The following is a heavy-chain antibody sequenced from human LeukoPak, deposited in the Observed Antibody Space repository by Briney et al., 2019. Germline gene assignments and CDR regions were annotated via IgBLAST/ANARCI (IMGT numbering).Heavy chain of an antibody. J-gene: IGHJ4*02. D-gene: IGHD5-18*01. Sequence: QPGGSLRLSCAASGFTVSSNYMSWVRQAPGKGLEWVSVIYSGGSTYYADSVKGRFTISRDNSKNTLYLQMNSLRAEDTAVYYCARDVPTSAMANDYWGQGTLVTVSS. CDR3: ARDVPTSAMANDY. CDR1: GFTVSSNY. V-gene: IGHV3-53*01. CDR2: IYSGGST.